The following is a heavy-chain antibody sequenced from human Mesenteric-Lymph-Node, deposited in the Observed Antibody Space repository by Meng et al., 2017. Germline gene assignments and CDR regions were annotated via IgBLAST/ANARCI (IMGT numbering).Heavy chain of an antibody. D-gene: IGHD3-10*01. V-gene: IGHV2-5*02. Sequence: SGPTLAKPTQTLTLTCTFSGFSLSTSGVGVGWIRQPPGKALEWLALIYWDDDKRYSPSLKSRLTITKDTSKNQVVLTMTNMDPVDTATYYCARTRMYYYGSGSYYDYWGQGTLVTVSS. CDR3: ARTRMYYYGSGSYYDY. J-gene: IGHJ4*02. CDR2: IYWDDDK. CDR1: GFSLSTSGVG.